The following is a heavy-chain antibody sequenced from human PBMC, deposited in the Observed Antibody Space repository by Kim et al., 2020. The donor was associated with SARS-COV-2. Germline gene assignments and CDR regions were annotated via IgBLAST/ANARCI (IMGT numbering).Heavy chain of an antibody. D-gene: IGHD3-10*01. V-gene: IGHV4-59*01. Sequence: SETLSLTCTVSGGSISSYYWSWIRQPPGKGLEWIGYIYYSGSTNYNPSLKSRVTISVDTSKNQFSLKLSSVTAADTAVYYCAREGTIWFGELNDWYFDLWGRGTLVTVSS. J-gene: IGHJ2*01. CDR1: GGSISSYY. CDR2: IYYSGST. CDR3: AREGTIWFGELNDWYFDL.